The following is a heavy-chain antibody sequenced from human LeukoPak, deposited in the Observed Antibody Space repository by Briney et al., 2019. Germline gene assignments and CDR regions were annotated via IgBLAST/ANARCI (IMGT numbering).Heavy chain of an antibody. V-gene: IGHV3-74*01. CDR3: ARERTSGWDAFDF. CDR1: GFTFSSFW. Sequence: GGSLRLSCAASGFTFSSFWMHWVRQAPGKGLVWVSRINSVGSSASYADSVKGRFTISRDNAKNTLYLQMNSLRAEDTAVYYCARERTSGWDAFDFWGQGTLVTVSS. CDR2: INSVGSSA. J-gene: IGHJ4*02. D-gene: IGHD6-19*01.